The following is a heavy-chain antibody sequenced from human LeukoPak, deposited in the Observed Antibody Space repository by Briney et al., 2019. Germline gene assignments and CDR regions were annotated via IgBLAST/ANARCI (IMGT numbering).Heavy chain of an antibody. Sequence: PGGSLRLSCAASGFTFSSYAMSWVRQAPGKGLEWVSAISGSGGSTYYADSVKGRFTISRDNSKNTLYLQMNSLRAEDTAVYYCAKGPSIAADYYYYYYMDVWGKGATVTVSS. CDR3: AKGPSIAADYYYYYYMDV. CDR1: GFTFSSYA. CDR2: ISGSGGST. J-gene: IGHJ6*03. D-gene: IGHD6-13*01. V-gene: IGHV3-23*01.